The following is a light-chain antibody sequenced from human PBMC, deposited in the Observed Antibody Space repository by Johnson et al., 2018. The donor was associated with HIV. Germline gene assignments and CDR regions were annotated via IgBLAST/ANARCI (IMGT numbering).Light chain of an antibody. Sequence: QSELTQPPSVSAAPGQKVTVSCSGSSSNIENNFVSWYQQLPGTAPKLLIYEDNKRPSGIPDRFSGSKSGTSAPLGIHALQPGDEADYYCGTWDISLSAVFGTGTKVTVL. CDR1: SSNIENNF. CDR3: GTWDISLSAV. V-gene: IGLV1-51*02. J-gene: IGLJ1*01. CDR2: EDN.